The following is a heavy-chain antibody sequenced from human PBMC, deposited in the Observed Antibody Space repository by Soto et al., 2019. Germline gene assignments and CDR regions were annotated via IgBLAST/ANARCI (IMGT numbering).Heavy chain of an antibody. CDR2: TYYNGNA. J-gene: IGHJ4*02. D-gene: IGHD3-22*01. V-gene: IGHV4-39*01. Sequence: ETLSLTCTVSGGSIDRSNYYWDWIRQPPGKGLEWIGTTYYNGNAYYNPSLQSRVTMSVDTSKNQFSLKLISVTAADTAVYYCARHFVAVVIKGWGYWGQGTLVTVSS. CDR1: GGSIDRSNYY. CDR3: ARHFVAVVIKGWGY.